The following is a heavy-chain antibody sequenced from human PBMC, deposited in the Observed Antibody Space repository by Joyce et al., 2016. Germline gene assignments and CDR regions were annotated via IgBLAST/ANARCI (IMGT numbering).Heavy chain of an antibody. J-gene: IGHJ5*02. Sequence: QVQLVESGGGVVQPGRSLRLSCAASGFTFSSYGMHWVRQATGKGLEWVAVISYDGSNKYYADSVKGRFTISRDKSKNTLYLQMNSLRAEDTAVYYCAKGRITMVQGVSPWFDPWGQGILVTVSS. CDR3: AKGRITMVQGVSPWFDP. CDR1: GFTFSSYG. V-gene: IGHV3-30*18. D-gene: IGHD3-10*01. CDR2: ISYDGSNK.